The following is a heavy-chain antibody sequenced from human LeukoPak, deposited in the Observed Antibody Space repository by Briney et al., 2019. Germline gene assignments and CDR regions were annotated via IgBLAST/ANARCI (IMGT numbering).Heavy chain of an antibody. CDR1: GFIFSNYW. CDR2: IKQDGSEK. V-gene: IGHV3-7*01. CDR3: VRMTYYFDP. Sequence: GGSLRLSCAPSGFIFSNYWMSWVRQAPGKGLEWVANIKQDGSEKYYVDPVKGRFTISRDNAKNSLYLQMNSLRAEDTALYYCVRMTYYFDPWGQGILVTVSS. J-gene: IGHJ4*02.